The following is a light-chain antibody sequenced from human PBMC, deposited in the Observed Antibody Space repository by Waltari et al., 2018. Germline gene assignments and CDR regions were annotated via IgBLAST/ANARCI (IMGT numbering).Light chain of an antibody. CDR2: AAS. CDR3: QQSHSPPFT. CDR1: QRISTF. V-gene: IGKV1-39*01. Sequence: DIQMTQSPSSLSASVGDRVTITCRASQRISTFLNWYQQRPGKAPELLIYAASSLQSGVPSGFSGSGSGTDLTLTISSLQPEDFATYYCQQSHSPPFTFGPGTKVDIK. J-gene: IGKJ3*01.